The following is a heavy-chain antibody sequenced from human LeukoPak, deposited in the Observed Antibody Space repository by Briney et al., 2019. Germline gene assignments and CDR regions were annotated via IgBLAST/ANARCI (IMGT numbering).Heavy chain of an antibody. V-gene: IGHV1-2*02. Sequence: GASVKVSCKTSGYTFTRYHLYWVRQAPGQGLEWMGWINPNSGGTNSAQKFKGRVTMTRDTSISTAYMELSRLTSDDTAVYYCARGYGSVTAISYWGQGILVTVSS. J-gene: IGHJ4*02. D-gene: IGHD2-21*02. CDR2: INPNSGGT. CDR1: GYTFTRYH. CDR3: ARGYGSVTAISY.